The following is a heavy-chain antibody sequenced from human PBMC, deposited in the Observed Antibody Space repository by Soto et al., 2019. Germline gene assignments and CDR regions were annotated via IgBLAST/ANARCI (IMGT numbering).Heavy chain of an antibody. D-gene: IGHD1-26*01. CDR1: GYTFTGYY. Sequence: ASVKVSCKASGYTFTGYYMHWVRQAPGQGLEWMGWINPNSGGTNYAQKFQGWVTMTRDTSISTAYMELSRLRSDDTAVYYCASIVGATTEGEYYYGMDVWGQGTTVTVSS. CDR2: INPNSGGT. V-gene: IGHV1-2*04. J-gene: IGHJ6*02. CDR3: ASIVGATTEGEYYYGMDV.